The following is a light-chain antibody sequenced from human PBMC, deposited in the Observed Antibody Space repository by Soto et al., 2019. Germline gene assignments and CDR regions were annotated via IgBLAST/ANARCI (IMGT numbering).Light chain of an antibody. CDR1: QSVSSSY. V-gene: IGKV3-20*01. J-gene: IGKJ2*01. Sequence: EIALTQSPGTLSLSPGERATLSCRASQSVSSSYLAWYQQKPGQAPRLLIYGASSRATGIPDRFSGSGSGTDVTLTISRLEPEDCAVYYCQQYGSSPLTFGQGTKLEIK. CDR2: GAS. CDR3: QQYGSSPLT.